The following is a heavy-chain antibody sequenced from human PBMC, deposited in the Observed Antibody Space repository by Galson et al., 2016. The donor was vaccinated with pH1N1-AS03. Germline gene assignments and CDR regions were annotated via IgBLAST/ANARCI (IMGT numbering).Heavy chain of an antibody. V-gene: IGHV2-5*02. CDR3: TRSRYYNTNLDYFDY. J-gene: IGHJ4*02. CDR1: GFSLATSGVG. D-gene: IGHD2/OR15-2a*01. Sequence: PALVKPTQTLTLTCAFSGFSLATSGVGVGWIRQPPGKALEWLALIYWDDAKLYNPSLKSRLTVTKDTSKNLVVLTLTDMDPVDTATYFCTRSRYYNTNLDYFDYWGQGTLVTVSA. CDR2: IYWDDAK.